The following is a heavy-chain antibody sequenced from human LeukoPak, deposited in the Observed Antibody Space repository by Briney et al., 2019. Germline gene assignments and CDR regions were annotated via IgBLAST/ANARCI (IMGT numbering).Heavy chain of an antibody. CDR1: GGSISSSSYY. CDR2: IYYSGST. D-gene: IGHD6-19*01. V-gene: IGHV4-39*07. J-gene: IGHJ4*02. CDR3: AIDAVAGARSGWVY. Sequence: PSETLSHTCTVSGGSISSSSYYWGRIRQPPGKGLEWIGSIYYSGSTYYNPSLKSRVTISVDTSKNQLSLKLSSVTAADTAVDYCAIDAVAGARSGWVYWGQGTLVTVSS.